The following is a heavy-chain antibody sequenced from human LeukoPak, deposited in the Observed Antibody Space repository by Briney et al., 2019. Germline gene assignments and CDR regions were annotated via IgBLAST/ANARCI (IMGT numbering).Heavy chain of an antibody. J-gene: IGHJ4*02. D-gene: IGHD3-22*01. CDR1: GFTFSSYA. CDR2: IRGSGSNT. Sequence: HPGGSLRLSCAASGFTFSSYAMTWVRQAPGKGLEWVSTIRGSGSNTYYADSVKGRYTISRDNSKNTLYLQMNSLRAEDTAVYYCAKAYYDDSSGYSVPSYFDYWGQGTLVTVSS. V-gene: IGHV3-23*01. CDR3: AKAYYDDSSGYSVPSYFDY.